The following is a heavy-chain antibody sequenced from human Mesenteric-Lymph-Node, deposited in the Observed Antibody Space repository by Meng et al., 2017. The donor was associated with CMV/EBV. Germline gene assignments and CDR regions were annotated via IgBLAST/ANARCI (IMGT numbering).Heavy chain of an antibody. CDR2: IYDSGGNT. J-gene: IGHJ4*02. CDR3: AREPPRGVHFDH. V-gene: IGHV1-46*01. CDR1: GYPFTNYH. Sequence: SCKASGYPFTNYHIHRMRQAPGHGLEYMGVIYDSGGNTYKEQKFQDRLTMTWDTSTTTVHMELSSLRSEDTAVYYCAREPPRGVHFDHWGQGTLVTVSS. D-gene: IGHD5-24*01.